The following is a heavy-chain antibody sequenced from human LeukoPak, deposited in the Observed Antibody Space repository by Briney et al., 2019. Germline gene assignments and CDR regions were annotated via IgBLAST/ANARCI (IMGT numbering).Heavy chain of an antibody. CDR2: IYYSGST. V-gene: IGHV4-39*07. Sequence: SETLSLTCTVSGGSINSSSYYWGWIRQPPGKGLEWIGSIYYSGSTYYNPSLKSRVTISVDTSKNQFSLKLSSVTAADTAIYYCARASHDYGDYSHFDYWGQGTLVTVSS. J-gene: IGHJ4*02. D-gene: IGHD4-17*01. CDR1: GGSINSSSYY. CDR3: ARASHDYGDYSHFDY.